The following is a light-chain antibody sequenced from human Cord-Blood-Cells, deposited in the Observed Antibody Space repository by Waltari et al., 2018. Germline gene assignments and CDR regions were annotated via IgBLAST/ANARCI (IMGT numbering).Light chain of an antibody. V-gene: IGLV2-11*01. J-gene: IGLJ3*02. Sequence: QSALTQPRSVSGSPGQSVTISCTGTSSDVGGYNYVSWYQQHPGKAPKLMIYDVSKRPSGVPDRFSGSKSGNTASLTIPGLQAEDEADYYCCSYAGSYPWVFGGGTKPTVL. CDR1: SSDVGGYNY. CDR2: DVS. CDR3: CSYAGSYPWV.